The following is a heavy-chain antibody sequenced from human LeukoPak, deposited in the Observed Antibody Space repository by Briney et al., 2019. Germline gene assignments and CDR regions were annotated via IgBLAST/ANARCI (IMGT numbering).Heavy chain of an antibody. CDR2: IYYSGST. CDR3: ARRSPEAVAGAFDY. V-gene: IGHV4-39*01. Sequence: SETLSLTCTVSGGSISSSSYYSGCIRQPPGKGLEWIGSIYYSGSTYYNPSLKSRVTISVDTSKNQFSLKLSSVTAADTAVYYCARRSPEAVAGAFDYWGQGTLVTVSS. CDR1: GGSISSSSYY. D-gene: IGHD1-26*01. J-gene: IGHJ4*02.